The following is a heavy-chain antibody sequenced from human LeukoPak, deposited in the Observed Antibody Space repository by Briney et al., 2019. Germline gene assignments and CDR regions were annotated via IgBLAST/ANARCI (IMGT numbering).Heavy chain of an antibody. D-gene: IGHD3-10*01. Sequence: QPGGSLRLSCAASGFTFSSYSMSWVRQAPGKGLEWVANIKHDGSEKYYVDSVKGRFTISRDNAKNSLYLQMNSLRAEDTAVYYCARDYYTSGSHDYWGQGTLVTVSS. CDR3: ARDYYTSGSHDY. CDR2: IKHDGSEK. V-gene: IGHV3-7*04. J-gene: IGHJ4*02. CDR1: GFTFSSYS.